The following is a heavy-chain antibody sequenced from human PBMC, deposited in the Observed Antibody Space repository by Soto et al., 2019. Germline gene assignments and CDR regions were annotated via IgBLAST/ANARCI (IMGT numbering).Heavy chain of an antibody. CDR3: ARLGGYYQSLDP. Sequence: SETLSLTCTVSGGSISSYYCSWIRQPPGKGLEWIGYIYYSGSTNYNPSLKSRVTISLDTSKNQFSLKLSSVTAADTAVYYCARLGGYYQSLDPWGRGTLVTVS. CDR1: GGSISSYY. D-gene: IGHD3-22*01. J-gene: IGHJ5*02. CDR2: IYYSGST. V-gene: IGHV4-59*08.